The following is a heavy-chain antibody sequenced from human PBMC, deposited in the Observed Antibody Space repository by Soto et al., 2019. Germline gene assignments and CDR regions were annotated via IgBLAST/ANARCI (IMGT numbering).Heavy chain of an antibody. V-gene: IGHV1-69*01. CDR3: ARDYLGAARYAFVI. J-gene: IGHJ3*02. CDR2: IIPIFGTA. D-gene: IGHD6-6*01. CDR1: GYTFSSYA. Sequence: QVQLVQSGAEVKKPGASVKVSCKASGYTFSSYAISWVRQAPGQGLEWMGGIIPIFGTANYAQKFQGRVTITADESTSTAYMELSSLRSEDTAVYYCARDYLGAARYAFVIWGQGTMVTVSS.